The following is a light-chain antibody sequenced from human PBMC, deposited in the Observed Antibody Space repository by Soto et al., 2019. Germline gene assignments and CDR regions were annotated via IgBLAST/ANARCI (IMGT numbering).Light chain of an antibody. V-gene: IGKV3-15*01. CDR3: QKYNNWPWT. Sequence: IVMTQSPATLSVSPGERATLSCRASQSVSSNLAWYQQKPGQAPRLLIYGASTRATGIPARFSGSGSGTEFTLTISGLRSEDFAVYYCQKYNNWPWTFGQGTKVAIK. CDR2: GAS. CDR1: QSVSSN. J-gene: IGKJ1*01.